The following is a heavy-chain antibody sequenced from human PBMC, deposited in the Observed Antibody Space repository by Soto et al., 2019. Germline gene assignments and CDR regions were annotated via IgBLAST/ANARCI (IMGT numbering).Heavy chain of an antibody. CDR1: GGSISSGGYY. D-gene: IGHD4-4*01. V-gene: IGHV4-31*03. CDR2: IYYSGST. Sequence: QVQLQESGPGLVKPSQTLSLTCTVSGGSISSGGYYWSWIRQHPGKGLEWIGYIYYSGSTYYNPSLKSRVTISVDTSKNQFSLKLSSVTAADTAVYYCASGNWYSNYLSPPITDYWGQGTLVTVSS. J-gene: IGHJ4*02. CDR3: ASGNWYSNYLSPPITDY.